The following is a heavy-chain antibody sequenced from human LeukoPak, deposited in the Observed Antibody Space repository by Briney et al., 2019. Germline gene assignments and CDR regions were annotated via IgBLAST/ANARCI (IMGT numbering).Heavy chain of an antibody. CDR2: IYSGGST. V-gene: IGHV3-66*01. CDR3: AITYYYDSSGLY. CDR1: GFTVSSNY. J-gene: IGHJ4*02. Sequence: GGSLRLSCAASGFTVSSNYMSWVRQTPGKGLEWVSVIYSGGSTYYADSVKGRFTISRGNSKNTLYLQMNSLRAEDTAVYYCAITYYYDSSGLYWGQGTLVTVSS. D-gene: IGHD3-22*01.